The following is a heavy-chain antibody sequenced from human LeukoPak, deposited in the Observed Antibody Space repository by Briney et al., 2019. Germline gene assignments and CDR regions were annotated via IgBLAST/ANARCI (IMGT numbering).Heavy chain of an antibody. CDR3: AREASGAWYDY. V-gene: IGHV3-33*08. Sequence: GGSLRLSCAASGFTLSSYGIHWVRQAPGKGLEWVAVIWYDGNNKYYADSVKGRFTISRDNSKNTLYLQMNSLRAEDTAVYYCAREASGAWYDYWGQGTLVTVSS. CDR2: IWYDGNNK. D-gene: IGHD6-19*01. CDR1: GFTLSSYG. J-gene: IGHJ4*02.